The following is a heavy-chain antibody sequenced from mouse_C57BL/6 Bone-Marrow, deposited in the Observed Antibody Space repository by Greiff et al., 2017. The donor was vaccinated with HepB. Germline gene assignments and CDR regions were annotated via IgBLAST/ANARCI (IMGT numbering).Heavy chain of an antibody. J-gene: IGHJ4*01. D-gene: IGHD1-1*01. Sequence: QVQLQQSDAELVKPGASVKISCKASGYTFTDHTIHWMKQRPEQGLEWIGYIYPSDGSTNYNEKFKGKATLTANKSSSTLYMQLNSLTSEDSAVYFCAGRVDYYAMDYWGQGTSVTVSS. CDR1: GYTFTDHT. CDR3: AGRVDYYAMDY. CDR2: IYPSDGST. V-gene: IGHV1-78*01.